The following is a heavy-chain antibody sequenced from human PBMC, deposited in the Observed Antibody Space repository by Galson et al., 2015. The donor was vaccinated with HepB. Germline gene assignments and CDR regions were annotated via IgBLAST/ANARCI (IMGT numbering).Heavy chain of an antibody. CDR3: AKVEWGGTVTTSQWLDY. V-gene: IGHV3-30*18. CDR1: GFPFSNYA. Sequence: LRLSCAASGFPFSNYAMHWVRQAPGTGLEWVAVISYDGGNEYYADSVKGRFTISRDNSKNTLYLQMNSLRAEDTAVYYCAKVEWGGTVTTSQWLDYWGQGTLVTVSS. J-gene: IGHJ4*02. D-gene: IGHD4-17*01. CDR2: ISYDGGNE.